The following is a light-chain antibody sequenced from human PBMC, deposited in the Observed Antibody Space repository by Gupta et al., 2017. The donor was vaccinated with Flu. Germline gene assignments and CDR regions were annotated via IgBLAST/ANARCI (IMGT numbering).Light chain of an antibody. J-gene: IGKJ4*01. CDR3: QQRNSCPLT. V-gene: IGKV1-9*01. CDR2: AAS. Sequence: DIHLTQSPSFLSASVGDRVTITYRASQGISICLAWYQQKPGKAPKLLIYAASTWQSGVPSRFRGSGSGTDFTLTISSLQPEDFAIYYCQQRNSCPLTFGRGTQVEIK. CDR1: QGISIC.